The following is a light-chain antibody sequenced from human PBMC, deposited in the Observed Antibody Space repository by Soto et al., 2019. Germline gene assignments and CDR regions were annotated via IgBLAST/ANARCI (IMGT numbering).Light chain of an antibody. V-gene: IGKV1-39*01. CDR1: QSINNY. CDR3: QQSYSTPIT. Sequence: DIQMTQSPSSLSASVGDRITLTCRASQSINNYLSWYQQKPGKAPKILIYAASSLQGGVPSRFSGSGSGTDFTLTIGSLQPDDFATYYCQQSYSTPITFGQGTRLEIK. J-gene: IGKJ5*01. CDR2: AAS.